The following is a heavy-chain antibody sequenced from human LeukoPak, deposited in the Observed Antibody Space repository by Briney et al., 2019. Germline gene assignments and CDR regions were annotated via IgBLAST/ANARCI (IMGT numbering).Heavy chain of an antibody. Sequence: GTSLRLSCTASGFTFNKYDMHWVRQAPGKGLEWVAFILYNGNNQYYVDSVKGRFTISRDNSKNTLYLQMNTLRAEDTAIYYCARRRWGSGDYSPYHFDYWGHGTLVTVSS. CDR2: ILYNGNNQ. V-gene: IGHV3-30*04. CDR3: ARRRWGSGDYSPYHFDY. CDR1: GFTFNKYD. D-gene: IGHD4-17*01. J-gene: IGHJ4*01.